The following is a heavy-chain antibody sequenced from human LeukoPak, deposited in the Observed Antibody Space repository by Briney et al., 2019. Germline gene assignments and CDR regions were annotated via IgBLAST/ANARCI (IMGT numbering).Heavy chain of an antibody. J-gene: IGHJ4*02. Sequence: GGSLRLSCAASGFTFSDYYMSWIRQAPGKGLEWVSSISSSTSYIYYADSVKGRFTISKDNAKNSLYLQMNSLRAEDTAVYYGARAGGSTVSHSDYWGQGTLVTVSS. CDR3: ARAGGSTVSHSDY. V-gene: IGHV3-11*06. D-gene: IGHD4-17*01. CDR2: ISSSTSYI. CDR1: GFTFSDYY.